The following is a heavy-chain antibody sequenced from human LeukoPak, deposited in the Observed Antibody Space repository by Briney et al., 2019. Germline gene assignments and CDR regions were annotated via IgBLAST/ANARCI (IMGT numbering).Heavy chain of an antibody. V-gene: IGHV3-11*05. J-gene: IGHJ3*02. CDR1: GFTFSDYY. D-gene: IGHD1-26*01. Sequence: GGSLRLSCAASGFTFSDYYMSWIRQAPGKGLEWVSYISSSSSYTNYADSVKGRFTISRDNAKNSLYLQMDSLRAEDTAVYYCARGVGAKDAFDIWGQGTMVTVSS. CDR3: ARGVGAKDAFDI. CDR2: ISSSSSYT.